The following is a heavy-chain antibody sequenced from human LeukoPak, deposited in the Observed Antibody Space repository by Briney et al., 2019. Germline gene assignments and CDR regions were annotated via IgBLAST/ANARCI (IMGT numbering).Heavy chain of an antibody. D-gene: IGHD4-17*01. CDR1: GGSISSSNW. CDR3: ARFYGVLFDY. Sequence: SGTLSPTCAVSGGSISSSNWWSWVRQPPGKGLEWIGYIYYSGSTYYNPSLKSRVTISVDTSKNQFSLKLSSVTAADTAVYYCARFYGVLFDYWGQGTLVTVSS. J-gene: IGHJ4*02. V-gene: IGHV4-4*02. CDR2: IYYSGST.